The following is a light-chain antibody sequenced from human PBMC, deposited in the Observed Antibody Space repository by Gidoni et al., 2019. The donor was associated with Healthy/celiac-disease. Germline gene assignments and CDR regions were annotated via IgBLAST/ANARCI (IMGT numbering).Light chain of an antibody. J-gene: IGKJ2*01. Sequence: DIQMTQSPSSLSASVGDRVTITCQASQDISNYLNWYQQKPGKAPKLLIYDASNLETGVPSRFSGSGSGTDFTFTISSLKPEDIATYYCQQYENLPPTFGQXTKLEIK. CDR2: DAS. CDR3: QQYENLPPT. CDR1: QDISNY. V-gene: IGKV1-33*01.